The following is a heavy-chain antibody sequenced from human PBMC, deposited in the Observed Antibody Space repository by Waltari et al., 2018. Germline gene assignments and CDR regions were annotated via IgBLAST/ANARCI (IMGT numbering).Heavy chain of an antibody. J-gene: IGHJ4*02. D-gene: IGHD4-17*01. Sequence: QLQLQESAPGLVKPSETLSLTCTVPGGSIISSYWTWIRQPPGKGLEWIGYIYYSGSTNYNPSLKSRVTISVDTSKNQFSLKLSSVTAADTAVYYCANYGDYGRIDYWGQGTLVTVSS. V-gene: IGHV4-59*01. CDR2: IYYSGST. CDR1: GGSIISSY. CDR3: ANYGDYGRIDY.